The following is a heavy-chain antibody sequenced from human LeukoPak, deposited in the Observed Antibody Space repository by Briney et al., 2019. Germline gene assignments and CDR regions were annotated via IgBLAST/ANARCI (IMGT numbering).Heavy chain of an antibody. D-gene: IGHD1-1*01. Sequence: GGSLRLSCAASGFTFSSYAMHWVRQAPGKGLEWVAVISYDGSNKYYADSVKGRFTISRDNSKNTLYLQMNSLRAEDTAVYYCARDQGTVPRERPFDIWGQGTMVTVSS. J-gene: IGHJ3*02. CDR1: GFTFSSYA. CDR2: ISYDGSNK. V-gene: IGHV3-30-3*01. CDR3: ARDQGTVPRERPFDI.